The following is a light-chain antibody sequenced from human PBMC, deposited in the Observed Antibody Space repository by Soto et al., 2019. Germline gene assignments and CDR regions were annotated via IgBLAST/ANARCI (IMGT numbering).Light chain of an antibody. CDR2: DVS. CDR3: SSYTSSSTVV. J-gene: IGLJ2*01. CDR1: SSDVGGYNY. Sequence: HSVLTQPASVSGSPGQSITISCTGTSSDVGGYNYVSWYQQHPGKAPKLMIYDVSNRPSGVSNRFSGSKSGNTASLTISGLQAEDEVDYYCSSYTSSSTVVFGGGTKLTVL. V-gene: IGLV2-14*01.